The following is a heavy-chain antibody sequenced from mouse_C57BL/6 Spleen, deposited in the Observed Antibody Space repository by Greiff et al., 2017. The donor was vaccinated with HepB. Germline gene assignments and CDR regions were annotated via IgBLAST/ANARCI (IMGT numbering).Heavy chain of an antibody. CDR1: GYTFTDYE. Sequence: VQLQQSGAELVRPGASVTLSCKASGYTFTDYEMHWVKQTPVHGLEWIGAIDPETGGTAYNQKFKGKAILTADKSSSTAYMELRSLTSEDSAVYYCTTRRYYYGSSWFAYWGQGTLVTVSA. J-gene: IGHJ3*01. V-gene: IGHV1-15*01. CDR2: IDPETGGT. D-gene: IGHD1-1*01. CDR3: TTRRYYYGSSWFAY.